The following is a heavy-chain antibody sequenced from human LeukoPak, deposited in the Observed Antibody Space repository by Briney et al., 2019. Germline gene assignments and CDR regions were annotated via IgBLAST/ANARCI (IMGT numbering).Heavy chain of an antibody. D-gene: IGHD6-19*01. CDR3: ARGAVAATFFDY. Sequence: ASVKVSCKASGYTFTGYYMHWVRQAPGQGLEWMGWINPNSGGTNYAQKFQGRVTMIRDTSLSTAYMELSRLRSDDTAVYYCARGAVAATFFDYWGQGTLVTVSS. CDR2: INPNSGGT. V-gene: IGHV1-2*02. J-gene: IGHJ4*02. CDR1: GYTFTGYY.